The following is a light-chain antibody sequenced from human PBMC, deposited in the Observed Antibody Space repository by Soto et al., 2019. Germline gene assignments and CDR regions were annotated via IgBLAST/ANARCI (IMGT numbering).Light chain of an antibody. CDR3: LQHNSYPQT. CDR1: QGIRDA. J-gene: IGKJ1*01. Sequence: DIQMTQSPSSLSASVGDRVTITCRASQGIRDALGWYQQKPGKAPKRLIYAASSLQSGVPSRLRGSGSGTEFTLTISRLQPEDFATYYCLQHNSYPQTFGQGTKVEIK. V-gene: IGKV1-17*01. CDR2: AAS.